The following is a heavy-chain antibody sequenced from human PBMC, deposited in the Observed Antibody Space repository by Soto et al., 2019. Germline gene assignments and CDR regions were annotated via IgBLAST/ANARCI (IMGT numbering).Heavy chain of an antibody. CDR3: ARFSGGSYNTYYFYYGMDV. CDR1: GYTFTSYG. CDR2: ISAYNGNT. J-gene: IGHJ6*02. D-gene: IGHD2-15*01. Sequence: ASVKVSCKASGYTFTSYGISWVRQAPGQGLDWMGWISAYNGNTKYAQDLQGRVTMTTDTSTSTAYMELRSLRSDDTAVYYCARFSGGSYNTYYFYYGMDVWGQGTTVTVAS. V-gene: IGHV1-18*01.